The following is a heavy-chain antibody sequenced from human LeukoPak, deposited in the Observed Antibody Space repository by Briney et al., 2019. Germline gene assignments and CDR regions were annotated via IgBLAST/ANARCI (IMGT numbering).Heavy chain of an antibody. CDR2: IYYSGST. CDR1: GGSISSYY. CDR3: ARGLGRELLRSFYFDY. D-gene: IGHD1-26*01. Sequence: SETLSLTCTVSGGSISSYYWSWIRQPPGKGLEWIGYIYYSGSTNYNPSLKSRVTISVDTSKNQFSLKLSSVTAADTAVYYCARGLGRELLRSFYFDYWGQGTLVTVSS. V-gene: IGHV4-59*12. J-gene: IGHJ4*02.